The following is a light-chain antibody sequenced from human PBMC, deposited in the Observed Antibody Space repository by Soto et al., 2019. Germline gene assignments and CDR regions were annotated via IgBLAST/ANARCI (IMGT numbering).Light chain of an antibody. V-gene: IGLV1-40*01. J-gene: IGLJ3*02. Sequence: QAVVTQPPSVSGAPGQRDTISCTGSSSNIGAGYDVHWYQQLPGTAPKLLIYGNSNRPSGVPDRFSGSKSGTSASLAIAGLQAEDEADYYCQSFDSSLSGVFGGGTKVTVL. CDR2: GNS. CDR1: SSNIGAGYD. CDR3: QSFDSSLSGV.